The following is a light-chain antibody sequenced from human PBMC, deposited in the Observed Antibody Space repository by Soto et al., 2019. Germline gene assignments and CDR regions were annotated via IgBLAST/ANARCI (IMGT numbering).Light chain of an antibody. V-gene: IGKV3-15*01. CDR1: QTVGTN. CDR2: CAS. Sequence: EVVLTQSPATLSVSPGERATLSCRASQTVGTNLAWYQQRPGQAPRLLIYCASTRATGIPARFSGSGSGSEFTLTISSLQSDDFAVYYCQQYNKWPLFTFGPGTRVDNK. CDR3: QQYNKWPLFT. J-gene: IGKJ3*01.